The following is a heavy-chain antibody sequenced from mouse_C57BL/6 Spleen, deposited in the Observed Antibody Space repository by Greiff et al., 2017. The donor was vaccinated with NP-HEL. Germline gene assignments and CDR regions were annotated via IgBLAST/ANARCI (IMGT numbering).Heavy chain of an antibody. Sequence: EVQLQQSGPELVKPGASVKISCKASGYTFTDYYMNWVKQSHGKSLEWIGDINPNNGGTSYNQKFKGKATLTVDKSSSTAYMELRSLTSEDSAVYYCARGGAPVGNYFDYWGQGTTLTVSS. V-gene: IGHV1-26*01. CDR2: INPNNGGT. CDR3: ARGGAPVGNYFDY. CDR1: GYTFTDYY. J-gene: IGHJ2*01.